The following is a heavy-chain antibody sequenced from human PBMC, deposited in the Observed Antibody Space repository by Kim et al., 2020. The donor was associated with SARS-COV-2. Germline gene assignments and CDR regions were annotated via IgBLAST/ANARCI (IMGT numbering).Heavy chain of an antibody. J-gene: IGHJ4*02. CDR1: GGSIGKYY. Sequence: SETLSLTCSVSGGSIGKYYWSWVRQPPGKGLEWIGYINFSGITNYNPSLKSRVTISMDTPNNQFSLRLTSVTAADTAVYYCARELQPYCAGDCFSGLVYWGQGTLVSVSS. V-gene: IGHV4-59*01. CDR2: INFSGIT. CDR3: ARELQPYCAGDCFSGLVY. D-gene: IGHD2-21*02.